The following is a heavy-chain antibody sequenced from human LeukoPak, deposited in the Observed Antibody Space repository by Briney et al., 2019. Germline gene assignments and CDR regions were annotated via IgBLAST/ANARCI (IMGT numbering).Heavy chain of an antibody. CDR1: GGSISSYY. CDR3: AREGRGWLMSLKQVYYYMDV. J-gene: IGHJ6*03. V-gene: IGHV4-4*07. D-gene: IGHD5-24*01. CDR2: IYTSGST. Sequence: PSETLSLTCTVSGGSISSYYWSWIRQPAGKGLEWIGRIYTSGSTNYNPSLKSRVTMPVDTSKNQFSLKLSSVTAADTAVYYCAREGRGWLMSLKQVYYYMDVWGKGTTVTVSS.